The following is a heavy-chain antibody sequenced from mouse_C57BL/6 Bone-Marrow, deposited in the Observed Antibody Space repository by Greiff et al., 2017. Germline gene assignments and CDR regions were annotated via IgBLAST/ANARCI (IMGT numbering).Heavy chain of an antibody. CDR2: ISSGGDYI. Sequence: EVQGVESGEGLVKPGGSLKLSCAASGFTFSSYAMSWVRQTPEKRLEWVAYISSGGDYIYYADTVKGRFTISRDNARNTLYLQMSSLKSEDTAMYYCTRDGIRQGAMDYWGQGTSVTVSS. J-gene: IGHJ4*01. CDR1: GFTFSSYA. V-gene: IGHV5-9-1*02. CDR3: TRDGIRQGAMDY. D-gene: IGHD1-2*01.